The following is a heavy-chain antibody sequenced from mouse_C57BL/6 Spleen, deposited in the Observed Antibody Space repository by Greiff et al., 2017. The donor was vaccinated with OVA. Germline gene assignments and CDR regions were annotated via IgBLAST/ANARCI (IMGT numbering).Heavy chain of an antibody. CDR3: TLYYGSSYAMDY. D-gene: IGHD1-1*01. Sequence: VQLKESGAELVRPGASVTLSCKASGYTFTDYEMHWVKQTPVHGLEWIGAIDPETGGTAYNQKFKGKAILTADKSSSTAYMELRSLTSEDSAVYYCTLYYGSSYAMDYWGQGTSVTVSS. CDR1: GYTFTDYE. V-gene: IGHV1-15*01. CDR2: IDPETGGT. J-gene: IGHJ4*01.